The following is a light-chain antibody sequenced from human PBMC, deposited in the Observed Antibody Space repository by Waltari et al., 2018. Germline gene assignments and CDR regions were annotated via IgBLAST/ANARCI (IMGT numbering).Light chain of an antibody. CDR2: EDN. V-gene: IGLV6-57*02. CDR1: SDNIAKHY. Sequence: NFMLTQPHSVSESAGKTVIISCTGSSDNIAKHYVQWYQHRPGSAPVTLIYEDNQRASGVPDRFSGSIDSSSNSASLTISGLRTEDEAYYFCQSYYAYDVIFGGGTKLTVL. J-gene: IGLJ2*01. CDR3: QSYYAYDVI.